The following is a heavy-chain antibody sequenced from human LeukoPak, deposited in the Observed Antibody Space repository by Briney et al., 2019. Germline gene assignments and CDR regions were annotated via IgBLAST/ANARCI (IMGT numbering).Heavy chain of an antibody. V-gene: IGHV3-30-3*01. CDR1: GFTFSTYS. J-gene: IGHJ3*02. CDR3: ARGRWGAFDI. D-gene: IGHD1-26*01. Sequence: PGGSLRLSCVASGFTFSTYSMHWVRQAPGKGLEWVAVISYDGSNKYYADSVKGRFTISRDNSKNTLYLQMNSPRAEDTAVYYCARGRWGAFDIWGQGTMVTVSS. CDR2: ISYDGSNK.